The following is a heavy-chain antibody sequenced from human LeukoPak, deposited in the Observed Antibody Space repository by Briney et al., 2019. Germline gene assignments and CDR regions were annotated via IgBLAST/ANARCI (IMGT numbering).Heavy chain of an antibody. CDR1: GFTFENYT. CDR2: ITWDGDTT. V-gene: IGHV3-43*01. J-gene: IGHJ4*02. CDR3: ARDTSVAGVDY. D-gene: IGHD6-19*01. Sequence: GGSLRLSCAAAGFTFENYTMHWVRQAPGKGLEWVSLITWDGDTTYYADSVRGRFTISRDDSKNSLYLQMNSLRTEDTAFYYCARDTSVAGVDYWGQGTLVTVSS.